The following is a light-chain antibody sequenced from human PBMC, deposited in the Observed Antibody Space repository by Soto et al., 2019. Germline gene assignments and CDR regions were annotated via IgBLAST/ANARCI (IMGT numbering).Light chain of an antibody. CDR3: QQYKNWPPYT. V-gene: IGKV3-15*01. CDR2: AAS. CDR1: QSVSTN. Sequence: EIEMTQSPATLSVSPGERATLSCRASQSVSTNLARYQQKPGQAPRLLIYAASTRATGIPARFSGSGSGTEFTLTISSLQSEDFAVYYCQQYKNWPPYTFGQGTKLEIK. J-gene: IGKJ2*01.